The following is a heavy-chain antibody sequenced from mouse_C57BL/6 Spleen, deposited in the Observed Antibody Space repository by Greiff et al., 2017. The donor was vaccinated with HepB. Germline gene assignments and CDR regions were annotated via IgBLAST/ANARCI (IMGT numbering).Heavy chain of an antibody. J-gene: IGHJ2*01. Sequence: VKLQESGAELVKPGASVKISCKASGYAFSSYWMNWVKQRPGKGLEWIGQIYPGDGDTNYNGKFKGKATLTADKSSSTAYMQLSSLTSEDSAVYFCAREINYYYFDYWGQGTTLTVSS. CDR2: IYPGDGDT. V-gene: IGHV1-80*01. CDR3: AREINYYYFDY. D-gene: IGHD2-1*01. CDR1: GYAFSSYW.